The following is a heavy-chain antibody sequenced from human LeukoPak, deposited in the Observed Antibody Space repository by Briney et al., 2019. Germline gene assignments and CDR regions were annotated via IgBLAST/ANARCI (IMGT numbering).Heavy chain of an antibody. CDR1: GGSISSSSYY. V-gene: IGHV4-39*01. J-gene: IGHJ4*02. D-gene: IGHD2-15*01. Sequence: SETLSLTCTVSGGSISSSSYYWGWIRQPPGKGLEWIGSIYYSGSTYYNPSLKSRVIISVDTSKNQFSLKLSSVTAADTAVYYCARRGVVVVAAIFDYWGQGTLVTVSS. CDR3: ARRGVVVVAAIFDY. CDR2: IYYSGST.